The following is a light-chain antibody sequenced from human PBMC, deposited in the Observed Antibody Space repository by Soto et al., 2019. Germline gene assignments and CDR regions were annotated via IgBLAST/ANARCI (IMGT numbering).Light chain of an antibody. CDR3: CSYAGSPYV. CDR2: EVS. J-gene: IGLJ1*01. V-gene: IGLV2-23*02. Sequence: QSVLTQPASVSGSPGQSITISRTGNSSDVGSYNLVSWYQQHPGKAPKLMTYEVSKRPSGVSNRFSGSKSGNTASLTISGLQAEDEADYYCCSYAGSPYVFGTGTKVTVL. CDR1: SSDVGSYNL.